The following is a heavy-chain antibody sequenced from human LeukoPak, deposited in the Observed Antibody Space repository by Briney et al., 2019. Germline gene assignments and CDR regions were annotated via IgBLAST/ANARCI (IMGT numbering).Heavy chain of an antibody. CDR2: INHSGST. D-gene: IGHD6-19*01. CDR3: ARGLHFDRGAVAIY. Sequence: SETLSLTCAVYGGSFSGYYWSWIRQPPGKGLEWIGEINHSGSTNYNPSLKNRVTISVDTSKNQFSLKLSSVTAADTAVYYCARGLHFDRGAVAIYWGQGTLVTVSS. J-gene: IGHJ4*02. V-gene: IGHV4-34*01. CDR1: GGSFSGYY.